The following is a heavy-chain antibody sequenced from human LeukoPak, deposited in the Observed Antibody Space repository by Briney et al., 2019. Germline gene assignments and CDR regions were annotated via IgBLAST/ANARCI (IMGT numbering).Heavy chain of an antibody. CDR1: GYTFTSYY. CDR3: ARGSYCSSTSCYKRGWWFDP. D-gene: IGHD2-2*02. Sequence: ASVKVSCKASGYTFTSYYMHWVRQAPGQGLEWMGIINPSGGSTSYAQKFQGRVTMTRDTSTSTVYMELSSLRSEDAAVYYCARGSYCSSTSCYKRGWWFDPWGQGTLVTVSS. CDR2: INPSGGST. V-gene: IGHV1-46*01. J-gene: IGHJ5*02.